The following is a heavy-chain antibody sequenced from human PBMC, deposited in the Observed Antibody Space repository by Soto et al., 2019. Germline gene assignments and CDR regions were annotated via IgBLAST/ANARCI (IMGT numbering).Heavy chain of an antibody. CDR2: IHPGDSDA. V-gene: IGHV5-51*01. D-gene: IGHD3-16*01. J-gene: IGHJ4*02. CDR3: ATLKRGPYFFDY. CDR1: GYRFTSYW. Sequence: EVQVVQSGAEVKKAGESLRISCKGSGYRFTSYWIGWVRQTPGKGLEWMGIIHPGDSDARYSPSFQGQVTISVDKSISTAYLHWNSLRASDTAVYYCATLKRGPYFFDYWGQGTRVTVSS.